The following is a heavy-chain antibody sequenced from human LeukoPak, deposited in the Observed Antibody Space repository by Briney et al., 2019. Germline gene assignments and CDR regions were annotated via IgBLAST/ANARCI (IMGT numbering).Heavy chain of an antibody. Sequence: GGCLRLSCAASGFTFSGTAIHWIRQASGKGLEWVGRMKSKAYNYATEYAASVKGRFTISRDDSKNTAYLLMNSLKTEDTAMYYRTRLLIAVETETIFDYWGQGALVTVSS. CDR1: GFTFSGTA. CDR2: MKSKAYNYAT. V-gene: IGHV3-73*01. CDR3: TRLLIAVETETIFDY. D-gene: IGHD6-19*01. J-gene: IGHJ4*02.